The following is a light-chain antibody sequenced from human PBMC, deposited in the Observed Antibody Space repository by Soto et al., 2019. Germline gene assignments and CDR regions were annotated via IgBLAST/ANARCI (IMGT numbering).Light chain of an antibody. CDR1: SGHSSYA. V-gene: IGLV4-69*01. Sequence: QLVLTQSPSASASLGASLKLTCTLASGHSSYAIAWHQQQPEKGPRYLMKVNSDGSHSKGDGIPDRFSGSSSGAERYLSISSLQSEDEADYYCQTWGTGTPYVFGTGTKVTVL. CDR2: VNSDGSH. CDR3: QTWGTGTPYV. J-gene: IGLJ1*01.